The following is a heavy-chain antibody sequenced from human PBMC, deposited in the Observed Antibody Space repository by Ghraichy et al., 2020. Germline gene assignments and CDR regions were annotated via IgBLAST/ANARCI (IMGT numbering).Heavy chain of an antibody. CDR2: IWYDGSSQ. V-gene: IGHV3-33*06. CDR1: GFTFSTYA. Sequence: GESLNISCAASGFTFSTYAMFWVRQAPGKGLEWVAAIWYDGSSQYYGDTVEGRFTISRDNSKNTVYLQMSSLRVEDTAVYFCTKGSGNYAVNNWFDPWGQEPRSLSPQ. CDR3: TKGSGNYAVNNWFDP. D-gene: IGHD1-26*01. J-gene: IGHJ5*02.